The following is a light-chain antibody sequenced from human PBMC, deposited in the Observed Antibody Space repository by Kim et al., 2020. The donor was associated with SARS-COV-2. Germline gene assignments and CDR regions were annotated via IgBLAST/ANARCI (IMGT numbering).Light chain of an antibody. V-gene: IGLV6-57*04. J-gene: IGLJ2*01. Sequence: NFMLTQPHSGSESPGKTVTISCTRSSGSIDDNYVQWYQQRPGGVPTAVIYEDDKRPSGVSARFSGSIDNSSNSASLTISGLRTEDEADYYCQSYNRENVLFGGGTQLTV. CDR3: QSYNRENVL. CDR2: EDD. CDR1: SGSIDDNY.